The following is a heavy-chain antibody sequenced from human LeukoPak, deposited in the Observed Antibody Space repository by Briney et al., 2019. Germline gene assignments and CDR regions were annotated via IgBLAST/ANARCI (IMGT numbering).Heavy chain of an antibody. J-gene: IGHJ4*02. Sequence: SGGSLRLSCAASGFTFSSYAMHWVRQPPGKGLEWIGEIYHSGSTNYNPSLKSRVTISVDKSKNQFSLKLSSVTAADTAVYYCARGVGYSSDWGQGTLVTVSS. V-gene: IGHV4-4*02. D-gene: IGHD5-18*01. CDR2: IYHSGST. CDR3: ARGVGYSSD. CDR1: GFTFSSYA.